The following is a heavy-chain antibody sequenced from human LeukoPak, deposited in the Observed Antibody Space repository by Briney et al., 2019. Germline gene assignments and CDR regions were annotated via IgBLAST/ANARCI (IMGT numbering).Heavy chain of an antibody. V-gene: IGHV3-21*01. CDR1: GFTFSRYG. CDR2: ISTSSSYI. D-gene: IGHD2-15*01. Sequence: GGSLRLSCEASGFTFSRYGMNWVRRAPGKGLEWVSSISTSSSYIYYADSVRGRFTISRDNAKNSLYLQMNSLRAEDTAVYSCARGADGVSSNSRGWFDPWGQGTLVTVSS. CDR3: ARGADGVSSNSRGWFDP. J-gene: IGHJ5*02.